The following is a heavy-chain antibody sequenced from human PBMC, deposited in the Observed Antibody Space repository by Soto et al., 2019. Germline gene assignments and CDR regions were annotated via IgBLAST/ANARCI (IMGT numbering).Heavy chain of an antibody. D-gene: IGHD6-19*01. Sequence: QVTLKESGPVLVKPTETLTLRCTVSGLSITDSEMGVSWIRQPPGQPLEWLAHIDSSGEKSYRTFLKSRLAISKYTSNSQIVLTMTSMDPADTATYYCARRHLAVAVSPWFDPWGQGIPVTVSS. CDR3: ARRHLAVAVSPWFDP. J-gene: IGHJ5*02. CDR2: IDSSGEK. V-gene: IGHV2-26*01. CDR1: GLSITDSEMG.